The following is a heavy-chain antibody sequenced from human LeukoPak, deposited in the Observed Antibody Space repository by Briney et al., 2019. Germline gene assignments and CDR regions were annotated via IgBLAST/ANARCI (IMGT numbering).Heavy chain of an antibody. J-gene: IGHJ4*02. CDR3: ARAVGYCSSTSCYGHFDY. D-gene: IGHD2-2*01. CDR1: GFTFSTSW. CDR2: IKQDGSEK. V-gene: IGHV3-7*04. Sequence: PGGSLRLSCAASGFTFSTSWMTWVRRAPGKGLEWVANIKQDGSEKYYVDSVKGRFAISRDNAKNSLYLQMNSLRAEDTAVYYCARAVGYCSSTSCYGHFDYWGQGTLVTVSS.